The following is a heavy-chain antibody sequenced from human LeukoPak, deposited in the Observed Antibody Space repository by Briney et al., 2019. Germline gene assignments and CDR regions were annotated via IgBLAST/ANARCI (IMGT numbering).Heavy chain of an antibody. Sequence: GGSLSLSCAASGFTFSSYAMSWVRQARGKGLGWVLAISGSGGSTYYAHCVKGRFTISRDNSKNTLCLQMNSLRAEDTAVYYLAKDLAAAGLLAFDYWGQGTLVSVSS. J-gene: IGHJ4*02. CDR1: GFTFSSYA. CDR3: AKDLAAAGLLAFDY. V-gene: IGHV3-23*01. D-gene: IGHD6-13*01. CDR2: ISGSGGST.